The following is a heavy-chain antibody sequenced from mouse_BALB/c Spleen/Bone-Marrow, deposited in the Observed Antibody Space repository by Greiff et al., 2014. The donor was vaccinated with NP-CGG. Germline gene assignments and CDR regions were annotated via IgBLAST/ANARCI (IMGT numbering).Heavy chain of an antibody. J-gene: IGHJ2*01. CDR1: GFNIKDTY. V-gene: IGHV14-3*02. D-gene: IGHD2-14*01. Sequence: EVQVVESGAELVKPGASVKLSCIASGFNIKDTYMHWVKQRPEQGLEWIGRIDPANGNTKYDPKFQGKATITADTSSNTAYLQLSSLTSEDTAVYYCARYRLGTYFDYWGQGTTLTVSS. CDR3: ARYRLGTYFDY. CDR2: IDPANGNT.